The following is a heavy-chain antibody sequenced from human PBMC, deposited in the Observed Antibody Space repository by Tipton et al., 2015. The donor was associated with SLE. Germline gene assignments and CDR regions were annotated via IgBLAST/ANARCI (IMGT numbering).Heavy chain of an antibody. V-gene: IGHV4-59*01. CDR2: ISYSGST. CDR1: GGSISSYF. CDR3: ARDKNLNWFDP. Sequence: TLSLTCTVSGGSISSYFWSWIRQPPGLGLEWIGHISYSGSTNYNPSLKSRVTISVDTSKNQFSLKLSSVTAADTAVYYCARDKNLNWFDPWGQGTLITVSS. J-gene: IGHJ5*02.